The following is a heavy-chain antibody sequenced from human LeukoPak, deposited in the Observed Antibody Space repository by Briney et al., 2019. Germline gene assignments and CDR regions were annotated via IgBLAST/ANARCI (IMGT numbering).Heavy chain of an antibody. V-gene: IGHV4-59*01. CDR1: GGSISSYY. Sequence: SETLSLTCTVSGGSISSYYWSWIRQPPGKGLEWIGYIYYSGSTNYNPSLKSRVTISVDTSKNQFSLKLSSVTAADTAVYYCARGTEVVLLWFGELLGWGQGTLVTVSS. CDR3: ARGTEVVLLWFGELLG. CDR2: IYYSGST. D-gene: IGHD3-10*01. J-gene: IGHJ4*02.